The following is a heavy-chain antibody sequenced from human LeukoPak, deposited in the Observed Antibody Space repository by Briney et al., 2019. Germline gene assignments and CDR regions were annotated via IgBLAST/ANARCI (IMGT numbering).Heavy chain of an antibody. Sequence: GGSLRLSCAASGFTFSSYWMSWVRQAPGKGLEWVANIKQDGSEKYYVDSVKGRFTISRDNAKNSLYLQMNSLRAEDTAVYYCARRGGILTGSPYFDYWGQGTLVTASS. CDR2: IKQDGSEK. J-gene: IGHJ4*02. CDR1: GFTFSSYW. CDR3: ARRGGILTGSPYFDY. V-gene: IGHV3-7*01. D-gene: IGHD3-9*01.